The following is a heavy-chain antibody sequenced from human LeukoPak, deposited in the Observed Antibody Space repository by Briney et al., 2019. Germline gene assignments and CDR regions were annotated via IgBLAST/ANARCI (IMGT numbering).Heavy chain of an antibody. CDR1: GYSFTNYG. Sequence: GASVKVSCKASGYSFTNYGIIWVRQTPGQGLQWMGWISAHNGNTNYAQKLQGRVTLTTDTSTSTVYMELRSPTSDDTAVYYCARAETTLLLNYWGQGTLVTVPS. V-gene: IGHV1-18*01. J-gene: IGHJ4*02. CDR3: ARAETTLLLNY. D-gene: IGHD4-11*01. CDR2: ISAHNGNT.